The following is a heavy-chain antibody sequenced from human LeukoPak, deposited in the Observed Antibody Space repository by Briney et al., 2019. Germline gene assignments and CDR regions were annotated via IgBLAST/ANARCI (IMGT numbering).Heavy chain of an antibody. D-gene: IGHD3-16*01. CDR3: ARGGAYRTLDY. V-gene: IGHV1-69*05. CDR1: GGTFSSYA. Sequence: SVKVSCKASGGTFSSYAISWVRQAPGQGLEWMGGIIPIFGTANYAQKLQGRVTMTTDTSTSTAYMELRSLRSDDTAVYYCARGGAYRTLDYWGQGTLVTVSS. J-gene: IGHJ4*02. CDR2: IIPIFGTA.